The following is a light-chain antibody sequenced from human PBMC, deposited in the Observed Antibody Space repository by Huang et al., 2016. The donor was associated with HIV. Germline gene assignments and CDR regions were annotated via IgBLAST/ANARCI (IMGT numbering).Light chain of an antibody. Sequence: DIQMTQPPSSLAASVGDRVTITCRASQSISSYLNLYQQKPGKAPKLLIYAATSLQRGVPSRFSGSGSGTDFTLTISSMQPEDFATYYCQQRYSTPLTFGGGTKVEIK. CDR1: QSISSY. CDR3: QQRYSTPLT. CDR2: AAT. J-gene: IGKJ4*01. V-gene: IGKV1-39*01.